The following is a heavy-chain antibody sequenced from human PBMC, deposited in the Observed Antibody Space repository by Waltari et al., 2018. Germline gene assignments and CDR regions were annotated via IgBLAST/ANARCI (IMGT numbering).Heavy chain of an antibody. Sequence: QVTLRESGPALVKPTQTLTLTCTFSGFSLSTSGLCVSGIRQPPGKALEWLARIDWDDDKYYSTSLKTRLTISKDTSKNQVVLTMTNVDPVDTATYYCARTRITMIRGGSDYFDYWGQGTLVTVSS. CDR3: ARTRITMIRGGSDYFDY. CDR2: IDWDDDK. CDR1: GFSLSTSGLC. J-gene: IGHJ4*02. D-gene: IGHD3-10*01. V-gene: IGHV2-70*15.